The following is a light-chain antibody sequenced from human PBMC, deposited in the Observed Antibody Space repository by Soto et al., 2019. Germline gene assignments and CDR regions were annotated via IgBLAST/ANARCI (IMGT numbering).Light chain of an antibody. Sequence: DIQMTQSPATLSASVGDRVIITCRASQSVSFYLAWYQQRPGKAPKVLIWNASSLQRGVPSRFSGSGSGTEFTLTISSLQPDDFGTYYCQQYNTHSFGGGTKVDIK. CDR1: QSVSFY. V-gene: IGKV1-5*01. J-gene: IGKJ4*01. CDR3: QQYNTHS. CDR2: NAS.